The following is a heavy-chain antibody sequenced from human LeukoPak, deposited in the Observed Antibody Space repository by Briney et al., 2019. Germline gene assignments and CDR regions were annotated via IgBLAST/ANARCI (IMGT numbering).Heavy chain of an antibody. D-gene: IGHD1-26*01. CDR2: IYSGGST. CDR1: GFTFSTYT. CDR3: AREGTWSYYYDY. V-gene: IGHV3-66*01. J-gene: IGHJ4*02. Sequence: QPGGSLRLSCAASGFTFSTYTMNWVRQAPGKGLEWVSVIYSGGSTYYADSVKGRFTISRDNSKNTLYLQMNSLRAEDTAVYYCAREGTWSYYYDYWGQGTLVTVSS.